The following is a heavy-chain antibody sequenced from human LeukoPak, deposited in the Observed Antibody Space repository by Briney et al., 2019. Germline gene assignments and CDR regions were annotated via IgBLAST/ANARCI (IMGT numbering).Heavy chain of an antibody. CDR3: ARDSLVWNYGVDY. CDR2: INPNSGGT. CDR1: GYTFTGYY. Sequence: ASVKVSCKASGYTFTGYYMHWVRQAPGQGLEWMGWINPNSGGTNYAQKFQGRVTMTRDTSISTAYMELSRLRSDDTAVYYCARDSLVWNYGVDYRGQGTLVTVSS. D-gene: IGHD1-7*01. V-gene: IGHV1-2*02. J-gene: IGHJ4*02.